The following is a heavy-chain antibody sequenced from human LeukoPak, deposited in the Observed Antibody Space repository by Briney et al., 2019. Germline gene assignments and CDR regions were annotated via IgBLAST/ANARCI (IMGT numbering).Heavy chain of an antibody. D-gene: IGHD6-19*01. J-gene: IGHJ4*02. Sequence: ASVKVSCKASGYTFTCYYMHWVRQAPGQGREWMGWINPNSGGTNYAQKFQGRVTMTRDTSISTAYMELSRLRSDDTAVYYCARRSSGWYSDYWGQGTLVTVSS. CDR3: ARRSSGWYSDY. CDR2: INPNSGGT. V-gene: IGHV1-2*02. CDR1: GYTFTCYY.